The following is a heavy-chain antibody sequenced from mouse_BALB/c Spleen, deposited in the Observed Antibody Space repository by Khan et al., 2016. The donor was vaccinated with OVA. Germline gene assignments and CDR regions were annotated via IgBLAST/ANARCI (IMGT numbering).Heavy chain of an antibody. Sequence: XESGPELKKPGETVKISCKASGYTFTNYGMNWVKQAPGKGLKWMGWINTYTGQPTYADDFKGRFAFSLETSASTAYLQINNLKNEDTATYFCARSNSYWYFDVWGAGTTVTVSS. CDR2: INTYTGQP. J-gene: IGHJ1*01. CDR1: GYTFTNYG. V-gene: IGHV9-3-1*01. D-gene: IGHD4-1*02. CDR3: ARSNSYWYFDV.